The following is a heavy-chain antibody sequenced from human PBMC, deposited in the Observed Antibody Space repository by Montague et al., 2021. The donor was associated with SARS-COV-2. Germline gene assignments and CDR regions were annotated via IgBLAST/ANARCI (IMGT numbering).Heavy chain of an antibody. CDR2: ISGSGGGT. Sequence: SLRLSCAVSGFTISSYAMSWVRQPPGKALEWVSAISGSGGGTYYAESVKGRFTTSRDTSKNTVYLQMNSLRLEDTALYFCARDHERVGWPLDSWGQGTLVIVSS. CDR3: ARDHERVGWPLDS. CDR1: GFTISSYA. J-gene: IGHJ5*01. D-gene: IGHD2-2*01. V-gene: IGHV3-23*01.